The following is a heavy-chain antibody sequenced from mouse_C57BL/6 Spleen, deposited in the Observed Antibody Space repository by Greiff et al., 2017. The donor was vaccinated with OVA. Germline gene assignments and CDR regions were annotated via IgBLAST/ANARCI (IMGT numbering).Heavy chain of an antibody. J-gene: IGHJ4*01. D-gene: IGHD1-1*01. CDR2: IDPETGGT. CDR1: GYTFTDYE. V-gene: IGHV1-15*01. CDR3: TRPVATGYYAMDD. Sequence: QVQLQQSGAELVRPGASVTLSCKASGYTFTDYEMHWVKQTPVHGLEWIGAIDPETGGTAYNQKFKGKAILTADKSSSTAYMELRSLTSEDSAVYYCTRPVATGYYAMDDWGQGTSVTVSS.